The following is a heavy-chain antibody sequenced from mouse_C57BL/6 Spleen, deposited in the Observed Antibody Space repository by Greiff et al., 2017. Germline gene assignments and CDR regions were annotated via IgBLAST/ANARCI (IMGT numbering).Heavy chain of an antibody. J-gene: IGHJ3*01. D-gene: IGHD2-4*01. CDR3: ARAYDYEEAQFAY. V-gene: IGHV1-39*01. CDR2: INPNYGTT. Sequence: EVKLQESGPELVKPGASVKISCKASGYSFTDYNMNWVKQSNGKSLEWIGVINPNYGTTSYNQKFKGKATLTVDQSSSTAYMQLNSLTSEDSAVYYCARAYDYEEAQFAYWGQGTLVTVSA. CDR1: GYSFTDYN.